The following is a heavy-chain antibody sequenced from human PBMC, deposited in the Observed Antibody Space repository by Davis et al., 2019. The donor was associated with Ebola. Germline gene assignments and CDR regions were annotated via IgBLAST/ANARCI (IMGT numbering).Heavy chain of an antibody. D-gene: IGHD3-3*02. CDR1: GFTFSSYG. V-gene: IGHV3-9*01. CDR3: AKDIRALRAFDI. Sequence: GESLMLSCASSGFTFSSYGMHCVRQAPGKGLEWVSGISWNSGSIGYADSVKGRFTISRDNAKNSLYLQMNSLRAEDTALYYCAKDIRALRAFDIWGQGTMVTVSS. J-gene: IGHJ3*02. CDR2: ISWNSGSI.